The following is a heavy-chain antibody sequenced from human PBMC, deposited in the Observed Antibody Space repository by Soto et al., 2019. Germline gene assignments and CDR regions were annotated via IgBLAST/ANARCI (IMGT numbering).Heavy chain of an antibody. CDR2: ISGSGGST. D-gene: IGHD1-26*01. V-gene: IGHV3-23*01. Sequence: PGGSLRLSCAASGFTFSSYAMSCVRQAPGKGLEWVSAISGSGGSTYYADSVKGRFTISRVNSKNTLYLQMNSLRAEDTAVYYCAKDKWELLSLVDYWGQGTLVTVSS. CDR1: GFTFSSYA. J-gene: IGHJ4*02. CDR3: AKDKWELLSLVDY.